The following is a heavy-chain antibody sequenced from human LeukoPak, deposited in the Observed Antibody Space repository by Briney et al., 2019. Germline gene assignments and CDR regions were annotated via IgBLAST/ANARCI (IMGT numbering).Heavy chain of an antibody. J-gene: IGHJ4*02. D-gene: IGHD3-10*01. Sequence: GGSLRLSCAASGFTFTSYAMSWVRQAPGKGLEWVSTISGSGDSTYYADSVKGRFTISRDKSNNTLYLQMNSLRAEDTAVYYCAKDYAYYYGSGIGGFEYWGQGTLVTVSS. CDR1: GFTFTSYA. CDR2: ISGSGDST. V-gene: IGHV3-23*01. CDR3: AKDYAYYYGSGIGGFEY.